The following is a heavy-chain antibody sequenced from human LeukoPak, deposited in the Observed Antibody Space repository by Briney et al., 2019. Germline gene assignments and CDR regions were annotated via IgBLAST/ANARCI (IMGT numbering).Heavy chain of an antibody. V-gene: IGHV3-21*01. Sequence: GGSLRLSCAASGFTFSSYSMNWVRQAPGKGLEWVSSISSSSSYIYYADSVKGRFTISRDNAKNSLYLQMNSLRAEDTAVYYCARDMRYDSDWFDPWGQGTLVTVSS. CDR2: ISSSSSYI. CDR1: GFTFSSYS. D-gene: IGHD3-3*01. J-gene: IGHJ5*02. CDR3: ARDMRYDSDWFDP.